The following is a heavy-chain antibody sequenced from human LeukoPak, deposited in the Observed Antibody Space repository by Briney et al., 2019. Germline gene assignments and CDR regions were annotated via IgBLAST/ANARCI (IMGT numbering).Heavy chain of an antibody. D-gene: IGHD2-2*01. V-gene: IGHV4-4*07. CDR2: IYTSGST. CDR1: GGSISSYY. J-gene: IGHJ3*02. Sequence: SETLSLTCTVSGGSISSYYWSWIRPPAGKGLEWIGRIYTSGSTNYNPSLKSRVTMSVDTSKNQFSLKLSSVTAADTAVYYCARAKGYCSSTSCRDAFDIWGQGTMVTVSS. CDR3: ARAKGYCSSTSCRDAFDI.